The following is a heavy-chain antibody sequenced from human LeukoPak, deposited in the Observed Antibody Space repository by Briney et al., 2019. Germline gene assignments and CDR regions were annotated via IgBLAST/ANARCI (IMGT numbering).Heavy chain of an antibody. D-gene: IGHD3-3*01. CDR3: ARDLRRRHDFWSGYCVY. Sequence: GASVKVSCKASGYTFTGYYMHWVRQAPGQGLEWMGWINPNSGGTNYAQKFQGRVTMTRDTSISTAYMELSRLRSDDTAVYYCARDLRRRHDFWSGYCVYWGQGTLVTVSS. J-gene: IGHJ4*02. CDR2: INPNSGGT. V-gene: IGHV1-2*02. CDR1: GYTFTGYY.